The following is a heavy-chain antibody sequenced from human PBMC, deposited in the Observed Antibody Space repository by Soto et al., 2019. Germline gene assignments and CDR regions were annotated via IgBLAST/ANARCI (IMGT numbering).Heavy chain of an antibody. Sequence: PGGSLRLSCAASGFTFNIYAMTWVRQAPGKGLEWVSTTGATGHTTYYADSVKGRFTVSRDNSKNTLDLQMSNLRAEDTAVYYCATVHNTSRSFDYWGQGTLVTVSS. J-gene: IGHJ4*02. V-gene: IGHV3-23*01. D-gene: IGHD1-20*01. CDR1: GFTFNIYA. CDR3: ATVHNTSRSFDY. CDR2: TGATGHTT.